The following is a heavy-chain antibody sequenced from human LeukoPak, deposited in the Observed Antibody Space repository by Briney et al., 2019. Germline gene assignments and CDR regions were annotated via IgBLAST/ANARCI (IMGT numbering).Heavy chain of an antibody. J-gene: IGHJ3*02. CDR3: ARDYDSSGYYAFDI. CDR2: IYYSGTT. CDR1: GGSISNYY. D-gene: IGHD3-22*01. Sequence: PSETLSLTCTVSGGSISNYYWSWIRQPPGKGLEWIGYIYYSGTTNYNPSLKGRATISVDTSKDQFSLKLSSVTAADTAVYYCARDYDSSGYYAFDIWGQGTMVTVSS. V-gene: IGHV4-59*12.